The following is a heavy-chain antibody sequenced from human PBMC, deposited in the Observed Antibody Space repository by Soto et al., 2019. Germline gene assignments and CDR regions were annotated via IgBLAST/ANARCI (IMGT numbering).Heavy chain of an antibody. V-gene: IGHV4-34*01. CDR3: ARGKGGSSWFY. CDR2: INHSGST. D-gene: IGHD6-13*01. J-gene: IGHJ4*02. CDR1: GGSFSGYY. Sequence: SETLSLTCAVYGGSFSGYYWSWIRQPPGKGLEWIGEINHSGSTNYNPSLKSRVTISVDTSKNQFSLKLSSVTAADTAAYYCARGKGGSSWFYWGQGTLVTVSS.